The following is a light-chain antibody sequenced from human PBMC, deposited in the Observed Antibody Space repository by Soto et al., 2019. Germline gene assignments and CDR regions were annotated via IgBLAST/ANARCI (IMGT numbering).Light chain of an antibody. J-gene: IGLJ3*02. V-gene: IGLV1-44*01. CDR2: RSS. CDR3: ALWDDSLSGRV. CDR1: SSNIGSHS. Sequence: QSVLTQPPSASGTPGQRITISCSGSSSNIGSHSVHWYQQLPGTAPKLLIYRSSQRPSGVPDRFSGSKSGTSASLAISGLQPGDEADYYCALWDDSLSGRVFGGGTKLTVL.